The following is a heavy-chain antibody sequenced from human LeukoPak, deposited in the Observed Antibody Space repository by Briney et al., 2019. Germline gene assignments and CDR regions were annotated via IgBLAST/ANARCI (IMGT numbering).Heavy chain of an antibody. J-gene: IGHJ4*02. CDR2: ITSSGAGS. CDR1: GFTFANYA. D-gene: IGHD6-13*01. V-gene: IGHV3-23*01. CDR3: ARDVKEGARYSSSWYDY. Sequence: GGSLRLSCAASGFTFANYAMNWVRQAPGKGLEWVAVITSSGAGSYYADSVKGRFTISRDNAKNSLYLQMNSLRAEDTAVYYCARDVKEGARYSSSWYDYWGQGTLVTVSS.